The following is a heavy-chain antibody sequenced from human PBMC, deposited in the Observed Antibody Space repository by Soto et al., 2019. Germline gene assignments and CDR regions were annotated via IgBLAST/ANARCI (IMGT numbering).Heavy chain of an antibody. J-gene: IGHJ5*02. CDR2: IYYSGST. Sequence: SETLSLTCTVSGGSISSGGYYWSWIRQHPGKGLEWIGYIYYSGSTYYNPSLKSRVTISVDTSKNQFSLKLSSVTAADTAVYYCARTYRISRIAARTHNPNWFDPWGQGTLVTVSS. CDR1: GGSISSGGYY. D-gene: IGHD6-6*01. V-gene: IGHV4-31*03. CDR3: ARTYRISRIAARTHNPNWFDP.